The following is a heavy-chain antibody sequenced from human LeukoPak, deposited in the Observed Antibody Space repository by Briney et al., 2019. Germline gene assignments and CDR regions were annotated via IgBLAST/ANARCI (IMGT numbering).Heavy chain of an antibody. CDR2: INHSGST. Sequence: TSETLSLTCAVYGGSFSGYYWSWIRQPPGKGLEWIGEINHSGSTNYNPSLKSRVTISVDTSKNQFSLKLSSVTAADTAVYYCARGLEVGSSWYYFDYWGQGTLVTVSS. V-gene: IGHV4-34*01. CDR1: GGSFSGYY. D-gene: IGHD6-13*01. J-gene: IGHJ4*02. CDR3: ARGLEVGSSWYYFDY.